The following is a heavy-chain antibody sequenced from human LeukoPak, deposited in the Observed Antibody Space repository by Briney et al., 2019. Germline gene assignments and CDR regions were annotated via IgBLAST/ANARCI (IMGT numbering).Heavy chain of an antibody. D-gene: IGHD6-19*01. V-gene: IGHV3-30*18. CDR3: AKGLSVAGTHAPNY. J-gene: IGHJ4*02. CDR1: GFTFSSYG. CDR2: ISYDGSNK. Sequence: GGSLRLSCAASGFTFSSYGMHWVRQAPGKGLEWVAVISYDGSNKYYADSVKGRFTISRDNSKNTLYLQMNSLRAEDTAVYYCAKGLSVAGTHAPNYWGQGTLVTVSS.